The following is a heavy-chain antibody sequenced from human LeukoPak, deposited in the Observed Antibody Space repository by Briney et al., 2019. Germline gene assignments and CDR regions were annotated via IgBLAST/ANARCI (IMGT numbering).Heavy chain of an antibody. CDR1: GFTFSSYA. CDR3: ARRTYGSGSYLSDY. J-gene: IGHJ4*02. CDR2: ISYDGSNK. V-gene: IGHV3-30*04. Sequence: GRSLRLSCAASGFTFSSYAMHWVRQAPVKGLEWVAVISYDGSNKYYADSVKGRFTISRDNSKNTLYLQMNSLRAEDTAVYYCARRTYGSGSYLSDYWGQGTLVTVSS. D-gene: IGHD3-10*01.